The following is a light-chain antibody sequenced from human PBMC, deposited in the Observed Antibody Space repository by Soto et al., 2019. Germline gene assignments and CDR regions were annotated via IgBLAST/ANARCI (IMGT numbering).Light chain of an antibody. J-gene: IGLJ1*01. CDR1: SNDVGGYNY. Sequence: QSALTQPPSASGSPGQSVTISCTGTSNDVGGYNYVSWYHQHPGKTPKLMISEVNKRASGVPGRFSGAKSGNTASLTVSGLQAEDEADYYCSSFAVGNSFVFGTGTKLTVL. CDR2: EVN. CDR3: SSFAVGNSFV. V-gene: IGLV2-8*01.